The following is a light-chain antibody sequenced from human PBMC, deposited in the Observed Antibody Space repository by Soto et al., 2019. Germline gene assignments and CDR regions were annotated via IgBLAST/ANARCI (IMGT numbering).Light chain of an antibody. CDR3: QQYGSSPTWT. Sequence: EIVLTQSPGTLSLSPGERATLSCRASQSVSSSYLAWYQQQPGQAPRLLIYGASSSATGSPDRCSGSGSGTYFTLTISRLEPEDFAVYYCQQYGSSPTWTFGQGTKVEIK. V-gene: IGKV3-20*01. CDR2: GAS. CDR1: QSVSSSY. J-gene: IGKJ1*01.